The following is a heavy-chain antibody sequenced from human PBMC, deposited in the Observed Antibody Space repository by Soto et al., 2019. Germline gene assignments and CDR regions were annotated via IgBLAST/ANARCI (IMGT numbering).Heavy chain of an antibody. D-gene: IGHD5-18*01. CDR1: GFTFSDYY. Sequence: GGSLRLSXTASGFTFSDYYLTWIRQAPGKGLEWVSYISSSGSTIYYADAVKGRFTISRDNAKNSLYLQMNSLRAEDTAVHYCARGSTYGGFDYWGQGTLVTVSS. CDR3: ARGSTYGGFDY. J-gene: IGHJ4*02. V-gene: IGHV3-11*01. CDR2: ISSSGSTI.